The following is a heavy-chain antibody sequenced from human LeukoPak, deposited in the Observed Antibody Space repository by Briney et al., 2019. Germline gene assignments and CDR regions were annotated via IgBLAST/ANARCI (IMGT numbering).Heavy chain of an antibody. D-gene: IGHD4-17*01. CDR3: ATNTYADYVSFDI. J-gene: IGHJ3*02. V-gene: IGHV3-74*01. CDR2: IKKDGGST. CDR1: GFTSSDYW. Sequence: GGPLRLSCAVSGFTSSDYWMHWVRQVPGKGLVWVSRIKKDGGSTSYADSVKGRFTISRDNAKNTLYLQMNSLRAEDTAVYYCATNTYADYVSFDIGGQGTMVTVSS.